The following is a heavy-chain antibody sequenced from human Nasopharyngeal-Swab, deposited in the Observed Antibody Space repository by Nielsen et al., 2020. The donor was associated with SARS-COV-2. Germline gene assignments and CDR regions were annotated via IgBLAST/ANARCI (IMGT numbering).Heavy chain of an antibody. CDR1: GYTFTSYA. Sequence: ASVKVSCKASGYTFTSYAMHWVRQAPGQGLEWMGWISAYNGNTNYVQKIQGRVTMTTDTSTSTAYMELRSLRSDDTAVYYCARDPYSSSLPALYYYYYGMDVWGQGTTVTVSS. D-gene: IGHD6-13*01. J-gene: IGHJ6*02. CDR2: ISAYNGNT. CDR3: ARDPYSSSLPALYYYYYGMDV. V-gene: IGHV1-18*01.